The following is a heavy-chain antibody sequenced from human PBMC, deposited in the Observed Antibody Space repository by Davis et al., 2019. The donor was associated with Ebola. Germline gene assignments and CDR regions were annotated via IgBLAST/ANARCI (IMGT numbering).Heavy chain of an antibody. CDR3: ARGDDNSGYYSYYFDY. CDR2: MNGDGSQ. Sequence: GESLKISCAASGFSFSSYWMYWVRQAPGKGLVWVSRMNGDGSQGHADSVKGRFTISRDNAKNTMYLQINSLRGEDTAVYYCARGDDNSGYYSYYFDYWGQGTLVTVSS. V-gene: IGHV3-74*01. J-gene: IGHJ4*02. CDR1: GFSFSSYW. D-gene: IGHD3-22*01.